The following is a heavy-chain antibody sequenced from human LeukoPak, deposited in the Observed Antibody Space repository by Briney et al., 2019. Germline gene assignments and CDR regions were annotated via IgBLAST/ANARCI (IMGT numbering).Heavy chain of an antibody. V-gene: IGHV1-18*01. D-gene: IGHD3-3*01. Sequence: ASVKGSCKASGYTFNSYDISWVRQAPGQGLEWMAWISTYNGNTNYALKVQGRATMTTDTSTSTAYMELRSLRSDATAVYYCARVLRYDFWSAYYFDYWGQGTLVSVSS. J-gene: IGHJ4*02. CDR1: GYTFNSYD. CDR2: ISTYNGNT. CDR3: ARVLRYDFWSAYYFDY.